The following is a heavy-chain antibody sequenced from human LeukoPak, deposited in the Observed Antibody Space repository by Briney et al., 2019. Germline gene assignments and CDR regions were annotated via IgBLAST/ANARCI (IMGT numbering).Heavy chain of an antibody. CDR3: ASWDYGDRGRYAFDI. J-gene: IGHJ3*02. Sequence: SETLSLTWTVSGRSISSYYWSWIRQPPGKGLEWIGYIYYSGSTNYNPSLKSRVAISVDTSKNQFSLKLSSVTAADTAVYYCASWDYGDRGRYAFDIWGQGTMVTVSS. CDR1: GRSISSYY. D-gene: IGHD4-17*01. CDR2: IYYSGST. V-gene: IGHV4-59*01.